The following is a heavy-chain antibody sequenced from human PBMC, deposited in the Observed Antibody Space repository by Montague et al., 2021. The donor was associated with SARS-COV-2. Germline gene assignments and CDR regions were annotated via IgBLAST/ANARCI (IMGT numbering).Heavy chain of an antibody. V-gene: IGHV4-39*01. CDR1: GGSISSSSYY. CDR2: IFYSGGT. D-gene: IGHD3-10*01. J-gene: IGHJ4*02. CDR3: ASMVRAQVYYFDY. Sequence: SETLSLTCTVSGGSISSSSYYWGWIRQPPGKGLEWIGSIFYSGGTDYNPSLKSRVTISVDTFKNQFSLKLSSVTAADTAVYYCASMVRAQVYYFDYWGQGTLVTVSS.